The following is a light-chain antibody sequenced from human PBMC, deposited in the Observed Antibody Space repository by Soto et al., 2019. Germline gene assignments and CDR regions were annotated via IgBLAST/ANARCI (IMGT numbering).Light chain of an antibody. V-gene: IGKV3-20*01. CDR1: QSVSSSY. Sequence: EIVLTQSPATPALSPGERATLCCRASQSVSSSYLAWYQQKPGQAPRLLIYGASSRATGIPDRFSGSGSGTDFTLTISRLEPEDFAVYYCQQYGSSRWTFGQGTKVDI. J-gene: IGKJ1*01. CDR3: QQYGSSRWT. CDR2: GAS.